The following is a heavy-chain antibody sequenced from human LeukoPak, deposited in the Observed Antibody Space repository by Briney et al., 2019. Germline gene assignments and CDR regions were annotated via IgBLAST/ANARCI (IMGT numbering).Heavy chain of an antibody. CDR2: IYSSGGT. Sequence: SETLSLTCSVSGVSISSGSNYWGWIRQPPGKTLEWIGSIYSSGGTYYNPSLKSRAIILIDTAKNHVSLNLSSVTAADTAVYYCARRRLRYFDWLEGDYYYYYMDVWGKGTTVTISS. J-gene: IGHJ6*03. CDR3: ARRRLRYFDWLEGDYYYYYMDV. CDR1: GVSISSGSNY. D-gene: IGHD3-9*01. V-gene: IGHV4-39*07.